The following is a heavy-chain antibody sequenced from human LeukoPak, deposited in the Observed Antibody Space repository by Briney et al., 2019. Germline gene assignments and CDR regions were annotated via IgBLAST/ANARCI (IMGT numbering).Heavy chain of an antibody. CDR3: ARVSRYMVRGVISPGAFDI. V-gene: IGHV4-59*01. CDR2: IYYSVST. D-gene: IGHD3-10*01. J-gene: IGHJ3*02. Sequence: SETLSLTCTVSGGSIRSYYWSWIRPPPGKGLEWIGYIYYSVSTNYNPSLKSRVTISVDTSKNQFSLKLSSVTAADTAVYYCARVSRYMVRGVISPGAFDIWGQGTMVTVSS. CDR1: GGSIRSYY.